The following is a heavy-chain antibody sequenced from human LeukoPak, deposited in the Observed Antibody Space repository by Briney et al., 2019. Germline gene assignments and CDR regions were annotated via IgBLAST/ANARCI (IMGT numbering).Heavy chain of an antibody. D-gene: IGHD5-24*01. J-gene: IGHJ4*02. CDR2: IYTSGST. V-gene: IGHV4-61*02. Sequence: SETLSLTCTVSGGSISSGSYYWSWIRQPAGKGLEWIGRIYTSGSTNYNPSLKSRVTISVDTSKNQFSLKLSSVTAADTAVYYCAATVEMATINDYWGQGTLVTVSS. CDR3: AATVEMATINDY. CDR1: GGSISSGSYY.